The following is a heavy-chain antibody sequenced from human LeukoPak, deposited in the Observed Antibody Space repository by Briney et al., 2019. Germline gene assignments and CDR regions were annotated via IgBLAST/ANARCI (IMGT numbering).Heavy chain of an antibody. J-gene: IGHJ4*02. Sequence: GGSLRLSCAASGITFITSAMSWVRQAPGKGLEWVSAISGSGGSTYYADSVKGRFTISRDNSKNTLNLQMNSLRVEDTAVYYCAKLLRGTVVPYYDYWGQGTLVTVSS. D-gene: IGHD3-10*01. CDR3: AKLLRGTVVPYYDY. V-gene: IGHV3-23*01. CDR2: ISGSGGST. CDR1: GITFITSA.